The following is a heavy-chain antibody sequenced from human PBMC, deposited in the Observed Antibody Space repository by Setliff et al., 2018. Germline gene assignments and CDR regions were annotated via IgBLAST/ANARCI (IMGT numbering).Heavy chain of an antibody. V-gene: IGHV3-48*01. CDR1: GITFSIYS. Sequence: PGGSLRLSCAASGITFSIYSVNWVRQAPGKGPEWVSYISSGSLIIYYADSVKGRFTISRDNAKNSVYLQVNSLRAEDTAVYYCAKVGKSGTWDQYFQYWGQGTLVTVSS. CDR2: ISSGSLII. CDR3: AKVGKSGTWDQYFQY. J-gene: IGHJ1*01. D-gene: IGHD3-10*01.